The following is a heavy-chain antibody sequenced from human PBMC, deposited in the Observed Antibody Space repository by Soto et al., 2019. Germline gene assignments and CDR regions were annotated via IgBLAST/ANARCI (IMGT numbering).Heavy chain of an antibody. CDR3: TRVFPHYDYVWGGNDAFDI. D-gene: IGHD3-16*01. V-gene: IGHV3-53*01. CDR1: GFSVTSNY. J-gene: IGHJ3*02. Sequence: PGGSLRLSCVVSGFSVTSNYMSWVRQAPGKGLDWVSVIFADGTTYYVDSVKGRFTISRHNSKNTLYLQMDSLKTEDTAVYYCTRVFPHYDYVWGGNDAFDIWGQGTMVTVSS. CDR2: IFADGTT.